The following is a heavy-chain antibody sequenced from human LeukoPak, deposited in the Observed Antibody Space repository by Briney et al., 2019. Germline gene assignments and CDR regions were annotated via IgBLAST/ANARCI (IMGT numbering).Heavy chain of an antibody. CDR2: INPSGGST. V-gene: IGHV1-46*01. J-gene: IGHJ6*02. Sequence: GASVKVSCKASGYTFTSYYIHWVRQAPGQGLEWMGIINPSGGSTSYAQKFQGRVTMTRDTSTSTVYMELSSLRSEDTAVYYCARGPRGYSGYNEFGMDVWGQGTTVTVSS. D-gene: IGHD5-12*01. CDR1: GYTFTSYY. CDR3: ARGPRGYSGYNEFGMDV.